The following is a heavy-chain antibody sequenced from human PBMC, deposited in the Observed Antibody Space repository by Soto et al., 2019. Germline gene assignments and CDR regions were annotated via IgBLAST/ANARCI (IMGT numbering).Heavy chain of an antibody. D-gene: IGHD6-19*01. Sequence: ESGGGVVQPGRSLRLSCAASGFTFSSYGMHWVRQVPGKGLEWVAVIWYDGSNKYYADSVKGRFTISRDNSKNTLYLQMNSLRGEDTAVYYCARADSSGVAFDYWGQGTLVTVSS. CDR1: GFTFSSYG. CDR3: ARADSSGVAFDY. V-gene: IGHV3-33*01. CDR2: IWYDGSNK. J-gene: IGHJ4*02.